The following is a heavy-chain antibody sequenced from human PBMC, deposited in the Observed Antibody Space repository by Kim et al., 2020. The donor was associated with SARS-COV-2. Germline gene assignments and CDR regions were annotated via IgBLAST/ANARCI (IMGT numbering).Heavy chain of an antibody. CDR1: GYTFTGYY. CDR2: INPDSGDR. J-gene: IGHJ2*01. V-gene: IGHV1-2*06. D-gene: IGHD4-17*01. CDR3: ARGGDYGRYFDL. Sequence: ASVKVSCQASGYTFTGYYIHWVRQAPGQGPEWMGRINPDSGDRNYAQKFQGRVTMTRDTSVSTADMELSRLRSDDTAVYYCARGGDYGRYFDLWGRGTLVTVSS.